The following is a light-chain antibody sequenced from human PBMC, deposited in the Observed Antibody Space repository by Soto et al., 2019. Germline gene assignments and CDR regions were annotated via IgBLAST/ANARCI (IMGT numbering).Light chain of an antibody. CDR1: QGISSY. CDR2: AAS. CDR3: QQYYSYPPWT. J-gene: IGKJ1*01. Sequence: AIRMTQSPSSFSASTGDRVTITCRASQGISSYLAWYQQKPGKAPKRLIYAASTLPSWVPSRFSGSGSGTDFTLTIRGLQSEDFATYYCQQYYSYPPWTFGQGTKVEIK. V-gene: IGKV1-8*01.